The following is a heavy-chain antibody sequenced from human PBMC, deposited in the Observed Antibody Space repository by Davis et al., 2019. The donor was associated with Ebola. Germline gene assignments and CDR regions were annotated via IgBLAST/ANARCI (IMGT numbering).Heavy chain of an antibody. Sequence: GGSLRLSCAASGFTFSSYAMSWVRQAPGKGLEWVSAISGSGGSTYYADSVKGRFTISRDNSKNTLYLQMNSLRAEDTAVYYCAKERRILEYDIVVVVAAALDYWGQGTLVTVSS. CDR1: GFTFSSYA. CDR2: ISGSGGST. D-gene: IGHD2-15*01. V-gene: IGHV3-23*01. J-gene: IGHJ4*02. CDR3: AKERRILEYDIVVVVAAALDY.